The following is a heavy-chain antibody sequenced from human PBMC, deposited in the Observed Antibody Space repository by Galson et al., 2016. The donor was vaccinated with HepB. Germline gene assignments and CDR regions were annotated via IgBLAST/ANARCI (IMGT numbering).Heavy chain of an antibody. CDR2: IYGNGNI. D-gene: IGHD1-1*01. J-gene: IGHJ4*02. V-gene: IGHV4-4*07. CDR1: GGSITGYY. Sequence: SETLSLTCTVSGGSITGYYWSWIRQPAGKRLEWMGRIYGNGNIDHNPSLRSRVTMSLDTSNNQFSLKLHSVTAAATAVCYCARGGTMALPHFDYWGQGTLVTVSS. CDR3: ARGGTMALPHFDY.